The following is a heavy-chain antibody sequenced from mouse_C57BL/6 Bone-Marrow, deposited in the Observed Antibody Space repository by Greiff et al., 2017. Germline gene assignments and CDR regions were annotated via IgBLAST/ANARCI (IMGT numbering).Heavy chain of an antibody. J-gene: IGHJ1*03. D-gene: IGHD2-3*01. Sequence: EVQLQESGPGLVKPSQSLSLTCSVTGYSITSGYYWNWIRQFPGNKLEWMGYISYDGSNNYNPSLKNQNSITRDTSKNQFFLKLNSVTTEDTATYDCARGGWLVPYWDFDVWGTGTTVTVSS. V-gene: IGHV3-6*01. CDR3: ARGGWLVPYWDFDV. CDR1: GYSITSGYY. CDR2: ISYDGSN.